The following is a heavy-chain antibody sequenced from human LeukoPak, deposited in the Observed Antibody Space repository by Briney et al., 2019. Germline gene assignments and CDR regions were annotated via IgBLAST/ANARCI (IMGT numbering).Heavy chain of an antibody. V-gene: IGHV3-49*04. CDR1: GFTFSDHY. J-gene: IGHJ4*02. CDR2: IRSKAYGGTA. Sequence: GGSLRLSCAASGFTFSDHYMDWVRQAPGKGLEWVGFIRSKAYGGTAEYAASVKGRFTISRDDSKIIAYLQMDSLKIEDTAVYYRTRNRHNNSYDSRIPDYWGQGTLVTVSS. D-gene: IGHD3-22*01. CDR3: TRNRHNNSYDSRIPDY.